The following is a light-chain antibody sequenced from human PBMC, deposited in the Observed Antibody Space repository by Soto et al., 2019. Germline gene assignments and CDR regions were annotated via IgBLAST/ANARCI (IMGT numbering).Light chain of an antibody. V-gene: IGKV1-5*03. J-gene: IGKJ1*01. Sequence: DIQMTQSPSILSASFGDRVTITSRASQSISSWLAWYQQKPGKAPNLLIHKASHLESGVPSRFSGSGSGTEFTLTISSLQPGDFATYYCQHYNTYPWTFGQGTKVDIK. CDR2: KAS. CDR3: QHYNTYPWT. CDR1: QSISSW.